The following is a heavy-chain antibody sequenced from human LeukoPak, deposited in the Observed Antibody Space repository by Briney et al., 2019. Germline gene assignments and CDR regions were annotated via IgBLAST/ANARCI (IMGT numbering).Heavy chain of an antibody. CDR2: ISGSGGST. CDR3: AKGGIPYCSSTSCYTLDFDY. CDR1: GFTFSSYA. V-gene: IGHV3-23*01. Sequence: PGGSLRLSCAASGFTFSSYAMSWVRQAPGKGLEWVSAISGSGGSTYYADSVKGRFTISRDNSKNTLYLQMNSLRAEDTAVYYCAKGGIPYCSSTSCYTLDFDYWGQGTLVTVSS. D-gene: IGHD2-2*02. J-gene: IGHJ4*02.